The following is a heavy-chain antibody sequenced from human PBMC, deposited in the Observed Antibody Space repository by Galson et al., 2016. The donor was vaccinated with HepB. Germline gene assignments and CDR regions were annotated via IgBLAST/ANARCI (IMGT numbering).Heavy chain of an antibody. J-gene: IGHJ3*02. CDR3: SSFYNVLISFHDGFDI. CDR2: INPNTGGT. V-gene: IGHV1-2*02. Sequence: SVKVSCKASGYTFTDYYIHWVRQAPGQGLEWMGWINPNTGGTNFAQRFQSSVTMTRDTSIDTAYMELSRLTSGDTAVYYCSSFYNVLISFHDGFDIWGQGTMVTVSS. D-gene: IGHD3-10*02. CDR1: GYTFTDYY.